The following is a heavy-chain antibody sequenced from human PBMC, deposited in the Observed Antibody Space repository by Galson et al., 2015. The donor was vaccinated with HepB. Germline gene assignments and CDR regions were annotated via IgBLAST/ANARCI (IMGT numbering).Heavy chain of an antibody. CDR1: GFTFSGYW. Sequence: SLRLSCAASGFTFSGYWMTWVRQAPGKGLEWVANIKQDGSQKNYVTSVNGRFTISRDNAKNSLYLQMNSLRAEDTAVYYCARHGSDGYFYPMDVWGQGTTVTVSS. J-gene: IGHJ6*02. V-gene: IGHV3-7*01. CDR3: ARHGSDGYFYPMDV. D-gene: IGHD2-21*02. CDR2: IKQDGSQK.